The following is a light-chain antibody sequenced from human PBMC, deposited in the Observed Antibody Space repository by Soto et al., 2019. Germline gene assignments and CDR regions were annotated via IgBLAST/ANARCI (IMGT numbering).Light chain of an antibody. CDR1: QSISSW. Sequence: DVQMTQSPSTLSASVGDRVTISCRASQSISSWLAWYQQKPGRAPKLLIYQASTLQSGVPSRFSGSGSGTEFTLTITSLQPDDFATYYCQHYRSYPWTFGQGTKVEIK. V-gene: IGKV1-5*03. CDR2: QAS. CDR3: QHYRSYPWT. J-gene: IGKJ1*01.